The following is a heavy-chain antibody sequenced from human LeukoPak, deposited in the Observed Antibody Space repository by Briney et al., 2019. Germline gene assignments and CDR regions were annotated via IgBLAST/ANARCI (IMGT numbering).Heavy chain of an antibody. Sequence: EASVKVSCKASGYTFTGYYMHWVRQAPGQGLEWMGWINPNSGGTNYAQKFQGRVTMTRDTSISTAYMELSRLRSDDTAVYYCARDNPVVWFGGTYWGQGTLVTVFS. CDR3: ARDNPVVWFGGTY. V-gene: IGHV1-2*02. CDR2: INPNSGGT. CDR1: GYTFTGYY. J-gene: IGHJ4*02. D-gene: IGHD3-10*01.